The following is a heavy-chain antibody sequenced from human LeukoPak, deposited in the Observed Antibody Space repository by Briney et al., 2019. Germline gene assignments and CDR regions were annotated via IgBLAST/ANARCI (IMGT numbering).Heavy chain of an antibody. CDR3: ARGGSSWSGYFQH. V-gene: IGHV3-74*01. J-gene: IGHJ1*01. CDR1: GFTFSNYW. Sequence: PGGSVRLSCAASGFTFSNYWMHWVRQAPGKGLVWVSRINSDGSSTNYADSVKGRFTISRDNAKNTLYLQMNSLRAEDTAVYYCARGGSSWSGYFQHWGQGTLVSVSS. CDR2: INSDGSST. D-gene: IGHD6-13*01.